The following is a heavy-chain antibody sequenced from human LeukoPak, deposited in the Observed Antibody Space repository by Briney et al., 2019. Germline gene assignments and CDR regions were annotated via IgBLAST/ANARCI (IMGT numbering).Heavy chain of an antibody. D-gene: IGHD1-1*01. CDR2: IKQDGSEK. CDR3: ARVEPIWRSPVNQMYYFDY. CDR1: GFTFSSYW. Sequence: PGGSLRLSCAASGFTFSSYWMSWVRQAPGKGLEWVANIKQDGSEKYYVDSVKGRFTISRDNAKNSLYLQMNSLRAEDTAVYYCARVEPIWRSPVNQMYYFDYWGQGTLVTVSS. J-gene: IGHJ4*02. V-gene: IGHV3-7*01.